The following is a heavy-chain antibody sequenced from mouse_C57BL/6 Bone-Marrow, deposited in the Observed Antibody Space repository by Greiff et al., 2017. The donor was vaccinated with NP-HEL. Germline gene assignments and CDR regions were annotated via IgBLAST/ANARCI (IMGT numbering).Heavy chain of an antibody. CDR1: GYTFTSYW. CDR3: AIEGDCDGKAFAY. V-gene: IGHV1-64*01. Sequence: QVQLQQPGAELVKPGASVKLSCKASGYTFTSYWMHWVKQRPGQGLEWIGMIHPNSGSTNYNEKFKGKATLTVDKSSSTAYMQLSSLTSADSAVYYCAIEGDCDGKAFAYWGQGTLVTVSA. CDR2: IHPNSGST. J-gene: IGHJ3*01.